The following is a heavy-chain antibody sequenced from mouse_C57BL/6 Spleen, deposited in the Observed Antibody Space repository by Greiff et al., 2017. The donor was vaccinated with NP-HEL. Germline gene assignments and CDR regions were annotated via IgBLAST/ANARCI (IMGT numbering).Heavy chain of an antibody. CDR3: ARSGITPVVGGY. V-gene: IGHV1-80*01. CDR2: IYPGDGDT. Sequence: QVQLQQSGAELVKPGASVKISCKASGYAFSSYWMNWVKQRPGKGLEWIGQIYPGDGDTNYNGKFKGKATLTADKSSSTAYMQLSSLTSEDSAVYFCARSGITPVVGGYWGQGTTLTVSS. CDR1: GYAFSSYW. J-gene: IGHJ2*01. D-gene: IGHD1-1*01.